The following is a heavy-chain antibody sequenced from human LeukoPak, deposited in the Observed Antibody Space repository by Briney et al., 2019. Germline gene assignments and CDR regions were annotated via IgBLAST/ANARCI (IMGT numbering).Heavy chain of an antibody. J-gene: IGHJ4*02. CDR3: VRLRYTYGKNFDC. CDR1: GFTFKGYW. V-gene: IGHV3-7*01. D-gene: IGHD5-18*01. Sequence: TGGSLRLSCAASGFTFKGYWMSWVRQAPGEGVEWVANIQQDGSEKKYVDSVKGRFTISRDNAKNSLYLQMDSLRAEDTAVYYCVRLRYTYGKNFDCWGQGTLVTVSS. CDR2: IQQDGSEK.